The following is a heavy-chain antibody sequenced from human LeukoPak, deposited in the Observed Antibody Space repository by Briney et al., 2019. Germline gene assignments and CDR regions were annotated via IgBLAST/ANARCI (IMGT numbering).Heavy chain of an antibody. V-gene: IGHV1-46*01. CDR1: GYTFTSYY. CDR2: INPSGGST. CDR3: ARNGIAAQYYFDY. Sequence: ASVKVSCKASGYTFTSYYMHWVRQAPGQGLEWMGIINPSGGSTSYAQKFQGRVTITKDMSTSTVYMELSSLRSEDTAVYYCARNGIAAQYYFDYWGQGTLVTVSS. J-gene: IGHJ4*02. D-gene: IGHD6-6*01.